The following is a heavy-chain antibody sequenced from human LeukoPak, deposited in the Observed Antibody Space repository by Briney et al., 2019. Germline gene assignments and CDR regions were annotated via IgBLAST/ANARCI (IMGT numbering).Heavy chain of an antibody. Sequence: SQTLSLTCTVSGGSISSGSYYWTWIRQPAGKGLEWIGRIYTSGSTNYNLSLKSRVTISVDTSKNQFSLKLSSVTAADTAVYYCARAHSSREYFDYWGQGTLVTVSS. CDR3: ARAHSSREYFDY. J-gene: IGHJ4*02. D-gene: IGHD6-13*01. CDR2: IYTSGST. V-gene: IGHV4-61*02. CDR1: GGSISSGSYY.